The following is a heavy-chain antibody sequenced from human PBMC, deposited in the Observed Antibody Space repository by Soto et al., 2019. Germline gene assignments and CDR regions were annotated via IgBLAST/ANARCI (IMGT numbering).Heavy chain of an antibody. J-gene: IGHJ6*02. CDR2: INPNSGGT. D-gene: IGHD1-26*01. Sequence: ASVKVSCKASGYTFTGYYMHWVRQAPGQGLEWMGWINPNSGGTNYAQKFQGWVTMTRDTSISTAYMELSRLRSDDTAVYYCAREVGSGSSYYGMDVWGQGTTVTVS. CDR1: GYTFTGYY. V-gene: IGHV1-2*04. CDR3: AREVGSGSSYYGMDV.